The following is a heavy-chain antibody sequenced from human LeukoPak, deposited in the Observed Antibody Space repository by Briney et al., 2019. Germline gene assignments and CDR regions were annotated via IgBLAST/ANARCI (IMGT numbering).Heavy chain of an antibody. J-gene: IGHJ5*02. V-gene: IGHV5-51*01. D-gene: IGHD2-21*02. CDR1: GSSFTSYW. CDR3: ARRAAGDFNWFDP. CDR2: IYPGDSDT. Sequence: GESLQISCQGSGSSFTSYWIGWVRQLPGKGLEWMGIIYPGDSDTRYSPSFQGQVTIPADKSISTAYLQWSSLKASDTAMYYCARRAAGDFNWFDPWGQGTLVTVSS.